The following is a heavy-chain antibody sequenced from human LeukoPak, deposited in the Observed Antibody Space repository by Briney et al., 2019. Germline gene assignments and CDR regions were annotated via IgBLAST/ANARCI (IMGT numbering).Heavy chain of an antibody. Sequence: SETLSLTCAVYGGSFSGYYWSWIRQPPGKGLEWIGEINNSGSTNYNPSLKSRVTISVDTSKNQFSLKLSSVTAADTAVYYCARGGPKLTTSIAAREYSSGALFDYWGQGTLVTVSS. CDR1: GGSFSGYY. J-gene: IGHJ4*02. CDR3: ARGGPKLTTSIAAREYSSGALFDY. CDR2: INNSGST. V-gene: IGHV4-34*01. D-gene: IGHD6-6*01.